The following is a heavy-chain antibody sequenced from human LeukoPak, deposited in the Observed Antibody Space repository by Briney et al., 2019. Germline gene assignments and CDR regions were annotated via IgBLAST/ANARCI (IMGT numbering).Heavy chain of an antibody. CDR2: IIPIFGTA. Sequence: GASVKVSCKASGGTFSSYAISWVRQAPGQGLEWMGGIIPIFGTANYAQKFQGRVTITADESTNTAYMELSSLRSEDTAVYYCARGDIVATASKYYYYGMDVWGQGTTVTVSS. CDR3: ARGDIVATASKYYYYGMDV. V-gene: IGHV1-69*13. J-gene: IGHJ6*02. D-gene: IGHD5-12*01. CDR1: GGTFSSYA.